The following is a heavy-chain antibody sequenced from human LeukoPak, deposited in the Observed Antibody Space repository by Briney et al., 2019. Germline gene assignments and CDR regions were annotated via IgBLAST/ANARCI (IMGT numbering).Heavy chain of an antibody. CDR3: ARGLTMVRGVPDY. D-gene: IGHD3-10*01. CDR2: INSDGSST. Sequence: GGSLRLSCAASGFTFSSYWMHWVRQAPGKGLVWVSRINSDGSSTSYADSVKGRCTISRDSAKNTLYLQMNSLRAEDTAVYYCARGLTMVRGVPDYWGQGTLVTVSS. J-gene: IGHJ4*02. CDR1: GFTFSSYW. V-gene: IGHV3-74*01.